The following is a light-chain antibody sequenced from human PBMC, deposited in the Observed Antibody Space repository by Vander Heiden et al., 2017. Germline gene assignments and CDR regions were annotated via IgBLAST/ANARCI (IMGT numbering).Light chain of an antibody. Sequence: DIQMTQSPSSLSASLGDRVTITCRTSQSICVYLHWYQQKPGKAPNLLIYIASSLQTGVPPRFSGSGSGIDFTLTISSLQPEDSATYYCQQTYTTPRTFGGGTKVEIK. CDR3: QQTYTTPRT. J-gene: IGKJ4*01. CDR1: QSICVY. CDR2: IAS. V-gene: IGKV1-39*01.